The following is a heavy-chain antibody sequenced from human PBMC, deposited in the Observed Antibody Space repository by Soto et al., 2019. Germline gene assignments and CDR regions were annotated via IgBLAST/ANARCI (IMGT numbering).Heavy chain of an antibody. Sequence: EVQLVESGGGLVQPGGSLRLSCAASGFTVSSNYMSWVRQAPGKGLEWVSVIYSGGSTYYADSVKGRFTISRHNSKNTLYLQMNSLRAEDTAVYYCARETWQWLYTWFDPWGQGTLVTVSS. D-gene: IGHD6-19*01. J-gene: IGHJ5*02. CDR3: ARETWQWLYTWFDP. V-gene: IGHV3-53*04. CDR2: IYSGGST. CDR1: GFTVSSNY.